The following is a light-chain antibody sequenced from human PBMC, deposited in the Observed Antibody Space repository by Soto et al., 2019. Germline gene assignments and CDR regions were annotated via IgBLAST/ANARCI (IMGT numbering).Light chain of an antibody. J-gene: IGLJ3*02. V-gene: IGLV2-14*01. Sequence: QSALTQPASVSGSPGQSITISCTGTSSDVGYYNNVSWYQQYPGKAPKLMIYEVSNRPLGVSNRFSGSKSGNTASLAISGLQAEDEADYYCSSYTTSSTQVFGGGTKLTVL. CDR3: SSYTTSSTQV. CDR1: SSDVGYYNN. CDR2: EVS.